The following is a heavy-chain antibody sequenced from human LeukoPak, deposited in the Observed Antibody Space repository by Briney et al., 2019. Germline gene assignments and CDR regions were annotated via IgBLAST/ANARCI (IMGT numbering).Heavy chain of an antibody. CDR3: ARGAGTAVSRGLDY. CDR1: GFTLSSYW. D-gene: IGHD6-13*01. J-gene: IGHJ4*02. CDR2: INTDGSYT. Sequence: PGGSLRLSCAASGFTLSSYWMHWVRQAPGKGLVWVSRINTDGSYTNYADSVKGRFTISRDNTTNTLYLQMNILRAEAIAVSFCARGAGTAVSRGLDYWGQGTLVTVSP. V-gene: IGHV3-74*01.